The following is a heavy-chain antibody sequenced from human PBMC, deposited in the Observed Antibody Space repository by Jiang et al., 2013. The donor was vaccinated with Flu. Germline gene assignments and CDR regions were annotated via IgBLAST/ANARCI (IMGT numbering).Heavy chain of an antibody. CDR1: GYTFTSYY. V-gene: IGHV1-46*01. J-gene: IGHJ6*02. CDR3: ARATGTTGVYYYGMDV. D-gene: IGHD1-7*01. CDR2: INPSGGST. Sequence: QLVESGAEVKKPGASVKVSCKASGYTFTSYYMHWVRQAPGQGLEWMGIINPSGGSTSYAQKFQGRVTMTRDTSTSTVYMELSSLRSEDTAVYYCARATGTTGVYYYGMDVWGQGTTVTVSS.